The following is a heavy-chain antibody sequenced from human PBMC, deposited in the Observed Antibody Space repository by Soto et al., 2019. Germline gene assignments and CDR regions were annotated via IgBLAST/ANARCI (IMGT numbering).Heavy chain of an antibody. CDR3: ARGRWLQFGWFDP. CDR2: INAGNGNT. D-gene: IGHD5-12*01. Sequence: ASVKVSCKASGYTFTSYAMHWVRQAPGQRLEWMGWINAGNGNTKYSQKFQGRVTITRDTSASTAYMELSSLRSEDTAVYYCARGRWLQFGWFDPWGQGTLVTVSS. CDR1: GYTFTSYA. J-gene: IGHJ5*02. V-gene: IGHV1-3*01.